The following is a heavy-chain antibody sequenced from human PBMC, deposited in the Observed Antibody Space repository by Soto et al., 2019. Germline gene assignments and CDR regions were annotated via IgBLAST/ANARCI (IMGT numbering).Heavy chain of an antibody. V-gene: IGHV1-18*01. J-gene: IGHJ4*02. CDR1: GYTFTSYG. CDR3: ARDLASYYYDSSGYSWDY. CDR2: ISAYNGNT. D-gene: IGHD3-22*01. Sequence: QVQLVQSGAEVKKPGASVKVSCKASGYTFTSYGISWVRQAPGQGLEWMGWISAYNGNTNYAQKLQGRVTMTTDTATRTAYMELRSLRSEDTAVYYCARDLASYYYDSSGYSWDYWGQGTLVTVS.